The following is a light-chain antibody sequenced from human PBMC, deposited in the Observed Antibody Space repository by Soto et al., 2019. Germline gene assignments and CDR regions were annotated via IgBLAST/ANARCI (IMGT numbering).Light chain of an antibody. CDR3: CSYAGTHTCV. CDR2: DVT. Sequence: QSALTQPRSVSGSPGQSVAMSCTETSSDVGGYKHVSWYQQHPQKAPILIIYDVTERPSGVADRFSGSKSGNTVSLTISRLLGEDEAYYYSCSYAGTHTCVFGGGTKLTV. J-gene: IGLJ3*02. V-gene: IGLV2-11*01. CDR1: SSDVGGYKH.